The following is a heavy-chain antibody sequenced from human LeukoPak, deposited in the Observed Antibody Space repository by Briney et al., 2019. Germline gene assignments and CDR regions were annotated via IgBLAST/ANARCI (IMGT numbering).Heavy chain of an antibody. J-gene: IGHJ4*02. D-gene: IGHD2-8*01. V-gene: IGHV3-11*01. CDR3: ARECREDGVCYHY. Sequence: GGSLRLSCAASGLTFSDYHMSWIRQAPGKGLEWVSHISDNGRTKYYANSVQGRFTVSRDNAKNSLYLQMNSLRADDTAVYYCARECREDGVCYHYWGQGTLVTFSS. CDR1: GLTFSDYH. CDR2: ISDNGRTK.